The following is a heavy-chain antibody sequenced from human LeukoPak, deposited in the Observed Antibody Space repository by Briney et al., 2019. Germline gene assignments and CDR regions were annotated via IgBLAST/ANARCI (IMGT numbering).Heavy chain of an antibody. CDR3: ARLDLEMVTTK. D-gene: IGHD5-24*01. Sequence: ASETLSLTCTVSGGSISSSSYYWGWIRQPPGKGLEWIGSIYYSGSTYYNPSLKSRVTISVDTSKNQFSLKLSSVTAADTAVYYCARLDLEMVTTKWGQGTLVTVSS. CDR2: IYYSGST. CDR1: GGSISSSSYY. V-gene: IGHV4-39*01. J-gene: IGHJ4*02.